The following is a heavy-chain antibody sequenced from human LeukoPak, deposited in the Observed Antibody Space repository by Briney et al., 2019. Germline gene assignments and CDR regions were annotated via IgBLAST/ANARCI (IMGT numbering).Heavy chain of an antibody. CDR2: FDPEDGET. J-gene: IGHJ4*02. Sequence: ASVTVSCMVSGYTLTELSMHWVRQAPGKGLEWMGGFDPEDGETLYAQKFQGRVTMTEDTSTDTAYMELSSLRSEDTAVYYCATPSTYSSSWYFDYWGQGTLVTVSS. CDR1: GYTLTELS. CDR3: ATPSTYSSSWYFDY. V-gene: IGHV1-24*01. D-gene: IGHD6-13*01.